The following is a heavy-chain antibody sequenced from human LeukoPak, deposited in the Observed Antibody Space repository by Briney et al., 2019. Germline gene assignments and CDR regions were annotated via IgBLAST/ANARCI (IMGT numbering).Heavy chain of an antibody. CDR2: IYYSGST. Sequence: PSQTLSLTCTVSGGSISSGDYYWSWIRQPPGTGLEWIGYIYYSGSTYYNPSLKSRVTISVDTSKNQFSLKLSSVTAADTAVYYCARDGRWPDAFDIWGQGTMVTVSS. J-gene: IGHJ3*02. D-gene: IGHD4-23*01. CDR3: ARDGRWPDAFDI. V-gene: IGHV4-30-4*01. CDR1: GGSISSGDYY.